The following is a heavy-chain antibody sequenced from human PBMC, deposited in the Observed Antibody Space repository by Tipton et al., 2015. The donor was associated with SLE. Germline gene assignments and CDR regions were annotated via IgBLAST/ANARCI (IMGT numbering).Heavy chain of an antibody. J-gene: IGHJ3*02. CDR1: GGTFGSDT. CDR3: ARRTGDLSDAFDI. V-gene: IGHV1-69*09. D-gene: IGHD7-27*01. CDR2: ITPILGVT. Sequence: QLVQSGPEVKKPGSSVKVSCTASGGTFGSDTISWVRQAPGQGLEWMGRITPILGVTHYAQRFQGRFTISASTSTAYMDLASLRFEDTAMYYCARRTGDLSDAFDIWGQGTLVTVSS.